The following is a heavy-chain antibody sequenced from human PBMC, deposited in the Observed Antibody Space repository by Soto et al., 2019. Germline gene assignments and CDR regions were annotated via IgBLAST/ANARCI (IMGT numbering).Heavy chain of an antibody. Sequence: SETLSLTCAVSSGSISSSNWWSWVRQPPGKGLEWIGEIYHSGSTNYNPSPKSRVTISVDKSKNQFSLRLSSVTAADTAVYYCARVPIVVVPAAVYYFDYWGQGTLVTVSS. CDR2: IYHSGST. CDR1: SGSISSSNW. CDR3: ARVPIVVVPAAVYYFDY. J-gene: IGHJ4*02. V-gene: IGHV4-4*02. D-gene: IGHD2-2*01.